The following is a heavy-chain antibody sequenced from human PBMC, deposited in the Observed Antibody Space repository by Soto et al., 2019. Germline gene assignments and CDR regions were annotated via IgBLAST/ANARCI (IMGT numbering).Heavy chain of an antibody. CDR2: INHNTTT. CDR1: GGSFSDTY. J-gene: IGHJ5*02. Sequence: QVHLQQWGAGLLKPSETLSLTCAVYGGSFSDTYWKWFRQPPGKGLEWIGEINHNTTTIYNPSLSSRVTISVATSTNHFSLELTSVTAADTAVDYCARGVRLFRGSCDPWVQVALCTVSS. V-gene: IGHV4-34*01. CDR3: ARGVRLFRGSCDP. D-gene: IGHD2-15*01.